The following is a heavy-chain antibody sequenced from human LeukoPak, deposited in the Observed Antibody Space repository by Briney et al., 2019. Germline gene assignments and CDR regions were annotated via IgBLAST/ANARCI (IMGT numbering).Heavy chain of an antibody. J-gene: IGHJ6*03. CDR2: IYYSGST. CDR1: GGSVNSHQ. D-gene: IGHD4-11*01. V-gene: IGHV4-59*02. Sequence: PSETLSLTCTVSGGSVNSHQWSWIRQPPGKGLEWIGYIYYSGSTNYNPSLKSRFTISIDTSNNRFSLKLSSVTAADTAVYYCARGVLTTVSYYMDVWGNGTTVTVSS. CDR3: ARGVLTTVSYYMDV.